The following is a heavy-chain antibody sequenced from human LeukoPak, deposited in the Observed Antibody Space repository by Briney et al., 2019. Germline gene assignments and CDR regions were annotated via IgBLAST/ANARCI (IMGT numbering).Heavy chain of an antibody. Sequence: ALVKVSCKASGYTFTSYGISWVRQAPGQGLEWMGWISAYNGNTNYAQKLQGRVTMTTDTSTSTAYMELSSLRSEDTAVYYCARDIRDLKAHYYGMDVWGQGTTVTVSS. CDR1: GYTFTSYG. V-gene: IGHV1-18*01. J-gene: IGHJ6*02. CDR3: ARDIRDLKAHYYGMDV. CDR2: ISAYNGNT. D-gene: IGHD2-21*02.